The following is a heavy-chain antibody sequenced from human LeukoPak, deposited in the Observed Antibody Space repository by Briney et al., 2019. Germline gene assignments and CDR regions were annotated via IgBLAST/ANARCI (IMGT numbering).Heavy chain of an antibody. D-gene: IGHD1-26*01. Sequence: PGGSLRLSCAASGFTFNSYTMSWVRQAPGKGLEWVGRIKSKTDGGTTDYAAPVKGRFTISRDDSKNTLYLQMNSLKTEDTAVYYCTTVLGSYYYFDYWGQGTLVTVSS. CDR3: TTVLGSYYYFDY. J-gene: IGHJ4*02. CDR1: GFTFNSYT. V-gene: IGHV3-15*01. CDR2: IKSKTDGGTT.